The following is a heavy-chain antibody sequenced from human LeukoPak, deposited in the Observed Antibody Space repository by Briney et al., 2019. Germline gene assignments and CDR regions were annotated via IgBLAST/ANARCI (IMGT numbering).Heavy chain of an antibody. CDR2: IRSKAYGGTT. Sequence: GGSLRLSCTASGFTFGDYAMSWVRQAPGKGLEWVGFIRSKAYGGTTEYAASVKGRFTISRDDSKSIAYLQMNSLKTEDTAVYYCTRDRYSSADWFDPWGQGTLVTVSS. J-gene: IGHJ5*02. D-gene: IGHD6-25*01. V-gene: IGHV3-49*04. CDR3: TRDRYSSADWFDP. CDR1: GFTFGDYA.